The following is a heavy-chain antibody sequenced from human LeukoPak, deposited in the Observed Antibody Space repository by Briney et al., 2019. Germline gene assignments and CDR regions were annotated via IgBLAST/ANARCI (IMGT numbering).Heavy chain of an antibody. CDR1: GGSISSYY. CDR2: IYTSGST. Sequence: KASETLSLTCTVSGGSISSYYWSWIRQPAGKGLEWIGRIYTSGSTDYNPSLKSRVTISVDTSKSQFSLKLSSLAAADTAVYYCATGRDPYKTGHWGQGTLVTVSS. D-gene: IGHD5-24*01. V-gene: IGHV4-4*07. J-gene: IGHJ4*02. CDR3: ATGRDPYKTGH.